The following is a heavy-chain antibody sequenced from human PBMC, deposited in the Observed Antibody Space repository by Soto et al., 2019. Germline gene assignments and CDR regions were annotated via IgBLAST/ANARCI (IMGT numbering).Heavy chain of an antibody. CDR1: GYSFTSYW. Sequence: GESLKISCKGSGYSFTSYWIAWVRQVPGKGLELMGVIYPGDSDIRYSPSFQGQVTISADKSISTAYLQWSSLKASDSAMYFCQTHYSHDRSQEYPTNTKLTQAYCGEGT. CDR3: QTHYSHDRSQEYPTNTKLTQAY. V-gene: IGHV5-51*01. D-gene: IGHD3-22*01. CDR2: IYPGDSDI. J-gene: IGHJ4*02.